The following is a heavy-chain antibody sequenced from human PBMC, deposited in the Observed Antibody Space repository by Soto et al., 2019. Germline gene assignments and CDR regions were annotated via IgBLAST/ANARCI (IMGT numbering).Heavy chain of an antibody. V-gene: IGHV3-53*04. J-gene: IGHJ3*02. CDR3: ARSIAVAGPGRYALDI. D-gene: IGHD6-19*01. Sequence: EVQLVESGGGLVQPGGSLRLSCAASGFTVSSNYMSWVRQAPGKGLEWVSVIYSGGSTYYADSVKGRFTISSHTSKNTLYLQMNSLRAEDTAVYYCARSIAVAGPGRYALDIWGQGPMVPVSS. CDR2: IYSGGST. CDR1: GFTVSSNY.